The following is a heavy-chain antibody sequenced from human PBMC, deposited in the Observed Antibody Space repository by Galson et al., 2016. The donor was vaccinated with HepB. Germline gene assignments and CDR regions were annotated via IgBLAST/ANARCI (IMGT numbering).Heavy chain of an antibody. CDR3: AKGVAFCSGSSCLFDS. J-gene: IGHJ4*02. D-gene: IGHD3-3*01. V-gene: IGHV3-23*01. CDR2: INGRGSKT. Sequence: SLRLSCAASGFSSSTYTMAWIRQAPGRSLEWVSSINGRGSKTHYADCVKGRFTISRDNANNTLFLEMNTVRVADTATYYCAKGVAFCSGSSCLFDSWGQGALVAVSS. CDR1: GFSSSTYT.